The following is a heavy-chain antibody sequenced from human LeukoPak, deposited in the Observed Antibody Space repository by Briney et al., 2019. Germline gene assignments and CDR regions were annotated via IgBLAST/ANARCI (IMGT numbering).Heavy chain of an antibody. CDR2: IYYSGST. CDR3: ARKIAVAGTGWVPSAHWFDP. J-gene: IGHJ5*02. Sequence: SETLSLTCTVSGVSISSSNSYWGWIRQPPGKGLEWIGSIYYSGSTYYNPSLKSRITISVDTSKNQFSLKLSSVTAADTAVYYCARKIAVAGTGWVPSAHWFDPWGQGTLVTVSS. V-gene: IGHV4-39*01. CDR1: GVSISSSNSY. D-gene: IGHD6-19*01.